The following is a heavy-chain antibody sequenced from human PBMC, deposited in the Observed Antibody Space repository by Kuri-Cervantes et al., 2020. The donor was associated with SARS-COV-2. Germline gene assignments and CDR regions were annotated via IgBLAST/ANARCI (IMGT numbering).Heavy chain of an antibody. CDR3: ARGVGAAVAGTLITIYYYYGMDV. CDR2: INHSGST. V-gene: IGHV4-34*01. J-gene: IGHJ6*02. Sequence: SETLSLTCTVSGGSISGYYWSWIRQPAGKGLEWIGEINHSGSTNYNPSLKSRVTISVDTSKNQFSLKLSSVTAADTAVYYCARGVGAAVAGTLITIYYYYGMDVWGQGTTVTVSS. D-gene: IGHD6-19*01. CDR1: GGSISGYY.